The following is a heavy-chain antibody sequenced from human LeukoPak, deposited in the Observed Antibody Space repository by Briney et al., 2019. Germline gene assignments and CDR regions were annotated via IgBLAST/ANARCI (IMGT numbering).Heavy chain of an antibody. CDR3: VRISDYFWGSYRYFDP. J-gene: IGHJ5*02. CDR1: GGSMSSTTYY. CDR2: IFDTGAT. D-gene: IGHD3-16*02. V-gene: IGHV4-39*01. Sequence: SETLSLTCSVSGGSMSSTTYYWGWVRQPPGKGLEWIGTIFDTGATNYKSSLKSRVTLFVDTSRNQFSLRLTSVTAADTAVYYCVRISDYFWGSYRYFDPWGQGILVTVSS.